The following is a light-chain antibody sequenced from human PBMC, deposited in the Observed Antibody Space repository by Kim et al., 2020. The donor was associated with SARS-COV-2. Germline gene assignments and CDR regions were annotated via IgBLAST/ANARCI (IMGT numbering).Light chain of an antibody. CDR3: QQYTSYPLT. Sequence: ATLGDRVTITCRASQSISSWVAWYQQKPGKAPTLLIYKASSLESGVPSRFSGSGSGTEFTLTISSLQPDDFATYYCQQYTSYPLTFGGGTKVDIK. CDR2: KAS. V-gene: IGKV1-5*03. J-gene: IGKJ4*01. CDR1: QSISSW.